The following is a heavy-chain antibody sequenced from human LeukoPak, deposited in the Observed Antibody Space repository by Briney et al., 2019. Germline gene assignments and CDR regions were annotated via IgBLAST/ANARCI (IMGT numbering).Heavy chain of an antibody. Sequence: ASVKVSCKASGYTFTGYYMHWVRQAPGQGLEWMGWINPNSGGTNYAQKFQGRVTMTRDTSISTAYMELSRLRSDDTAVYYCARSAQFITMVRGVIMTPVDYWGQGTLVTVSS. CDR3: ARSAQFITMVRGVIMTPVDY. CDR2: INPNSGGT. D-gene: IGHD3-10*01. V-gene: IGHV1-2*02. CDR1: GYTFTGYY. J-gene: IGHJ4*02.